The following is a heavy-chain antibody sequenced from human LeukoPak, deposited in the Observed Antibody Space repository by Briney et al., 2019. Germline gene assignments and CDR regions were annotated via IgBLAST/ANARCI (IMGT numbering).Heavy chain of an antibody. J-gene: IGHJ4*02. Sequence: GASLRLSCAASGFTFSSYAMSWVRQAPGKGLEWVSAISGSGGSTYYADSVKGRFTISRDNSKNTLYLQMNCLRAEDTAVYYCAKVHYYDSSGPMGYWGQGTLVTVSS. D-gene: IGHD3-22*01. CDR2: ISGSGGST. V-gene: IGHV3-23*01. CDR1: GFTFSSYA. CDR3: AKVHYYDSSGPMGY.